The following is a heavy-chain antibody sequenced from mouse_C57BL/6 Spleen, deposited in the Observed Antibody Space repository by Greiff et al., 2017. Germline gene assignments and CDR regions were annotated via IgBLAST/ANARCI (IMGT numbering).Heavy chain of an antibody. D-gene: IGHD2-2*01. CDR1: GYSITSGYY. V-gene: IGHV3-6*01. Sequence: VQLKESGPGLVKPSQSLSLTCSVTGYSITSGYYWNWIRQFPGNKLEWMGYISYDGSNNYNPSLKNRISITRDTSKNQFFLKLNSVTTEDTATYYCARGHYGYDGAWFAYWGQGTLVTVSA. J-gene: IGHJ3*01. CDR2: ISYDGSN. CDR3: ARGHYGYDGAWFAY.